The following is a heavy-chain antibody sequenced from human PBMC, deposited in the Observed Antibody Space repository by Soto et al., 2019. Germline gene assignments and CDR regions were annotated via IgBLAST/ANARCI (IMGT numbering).Heavy chain of an antibody. V-gene: IGHV4-59*01. CDR1: GDSIRSSY. D-gene: IGHD5-12*01. CDR3: ARGGDGYNPFDY. J-gene: IGHJ4*02. Sequence: QVQLQESDPGLVKPSETLSLTCTVSGDSIRSSYWSWIRQPPGKGLEWIGFIYYSGSINYHPSLKRRVSISIDTSKNQISLKLSSVTAADTAVYYCARGGDGYNPFDYWGQGTLVTVSS. CDR2: IYYSGSI.